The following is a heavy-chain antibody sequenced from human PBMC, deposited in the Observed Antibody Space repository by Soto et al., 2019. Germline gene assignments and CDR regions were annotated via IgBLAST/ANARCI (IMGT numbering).Heavy chain of an antibody. CDR1: GFTFSSYA. D-gene: IGHD6-13*01. CDR3: AKRTNIAAAVQYYYYGMDV. J-gene: IGHJ6*02. Sequence: GGSLRLSCAASGFTFSSYAMSWVRQAPGKGLEWVSAISGSGGSTYYADSVKGRFTISRDNSKNTLYLQMNSLRAEDTAVYYCAKRTNIAAAVQYYYYGMDVWDQGTTVTVSS. V-gene: IGHV3-23*01. CDR2: ISGSGGST.